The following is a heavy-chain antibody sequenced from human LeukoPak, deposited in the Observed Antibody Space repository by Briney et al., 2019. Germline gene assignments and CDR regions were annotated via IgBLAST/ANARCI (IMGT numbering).Heavy chain of an antibody. CDR2: IYTSGST. CDR1: GGSLSSYY. V-gene: IGHV4-4*09. CDR3: ARQNEWLGAFDI. Sequence: SETLSLTCTVSGGSLSSYYWSWIRQPPGKGLEWIGYIYTSGSTNYNPSLKRRVTISVDTSKNQFSLKLSSVTAADTAVYYCARQNEWLGAFDIWGQGTMVTVSS. J-gene: IGHJ3*02. D-gene: IGHD3-3*01.